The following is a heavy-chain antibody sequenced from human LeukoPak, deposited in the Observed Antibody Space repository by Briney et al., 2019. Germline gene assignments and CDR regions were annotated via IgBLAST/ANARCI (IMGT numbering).Heavy chain of an antibody. J-gene: IGHJ4*02. D-gene: IGHD2-2*01. V-gene: IGHV3-66*04. CDR3: ARQTGESTNFDN. CDR1: GFTFGSYA. CDR2: IYSGGTT. Sequence: GRSLRLSCAASGFTFGSYAMHWVRQAPGKGLERVSAIYSGGTTYYADSVRGRFTISRDNSKNTLYLLMNSLRAEDTAMYHCARQTGESTNFDNWGQRTLVTVSS.